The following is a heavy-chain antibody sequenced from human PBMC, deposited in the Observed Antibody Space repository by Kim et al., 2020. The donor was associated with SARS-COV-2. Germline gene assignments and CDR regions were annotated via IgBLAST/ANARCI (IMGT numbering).Heavy chain of an antibody. V-gene: IGHV1-18*04. J-gene: IGHJ6*02. CDR1: GYTFTSYG. D-gene: IGHD6-13*01. CDR3: ARDRGSSSWYGVHYYYGMDV. Sequence: ASVKVSCKASGYTFTSYGISWVRQAPGQGLEWMGWISAYNGNTNYAQKLQGRVTMTTDTSTSTAYMELRSLRSDDTAVYYCARDRGSSSWYGVHYYYGMDVWGQGTTVTVSS. CDR2: ISAYNGNT.